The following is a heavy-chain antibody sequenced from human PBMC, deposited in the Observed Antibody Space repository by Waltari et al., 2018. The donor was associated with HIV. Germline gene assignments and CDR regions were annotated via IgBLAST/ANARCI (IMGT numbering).Heavy chain of an antibody. J-gene: IGHJ5*02. CDR2: IYYSGST. D-gene: IGHD2-15*01. CDR3: ARQQYCSGGSCPYNWFDP. Sequence: QLQLQESGPGLVKPSQTPSLTCTVPCGSISSRSYYSGWSRQPPGQGLEWIGSIYYSGSTYYTPSLKSRVTISVDTSKNQFSLKLSSVTAADTAVYYCARQQYCSGGSCPYNWFDPWGQGTLVTVSS. CDR1: CGSISSRSYY. V-gene: IGHV4-39*01.